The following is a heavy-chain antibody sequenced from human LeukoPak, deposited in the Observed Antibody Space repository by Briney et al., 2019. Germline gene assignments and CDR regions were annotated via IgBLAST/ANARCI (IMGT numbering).Heavy chain of an antibody. D-gene: IGHD6-19*01. V-gene: IGHV4-59*08. CDR3: ARHNGHSSGRYYFDY. CDR2: LYYSGSP. J-gene: IGHJ4*02. CDR1: GGSISSYY. Sequence: ASETLSLTCNVSGGSISSYYWSWIRQPPGKGLDWIGYLYYSGSPNYNPSLKSRVTISVDTSKNQFSLKLSSVTAADTAVYYCARHNGHSSGRYYFDYWGQGTLVTVSS.